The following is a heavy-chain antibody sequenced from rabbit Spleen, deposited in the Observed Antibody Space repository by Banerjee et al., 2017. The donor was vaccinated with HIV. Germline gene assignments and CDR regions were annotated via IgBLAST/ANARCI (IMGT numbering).Heavy chain of an antibody. CDR1: GFSFSSRYY. CDR2: IKSSNSAT. V-gene: IGHV1S40*01. Sequence: QSLEESGGGLVQPEGSLTLTCTASGFSFSSRYYMCWVRQAPGKGLEWIGCIKSSNSATWYANWAKGRFTISKTSSTTVTLQLNSLTGADTATYFCVRDRANIGGDYGPYYFDLWGPGTLVTVS. CDR3: VRDRANIGGDYGPYYFDL. D-gene: IGHD2-1*01. J-gene: IGHJ4*01.